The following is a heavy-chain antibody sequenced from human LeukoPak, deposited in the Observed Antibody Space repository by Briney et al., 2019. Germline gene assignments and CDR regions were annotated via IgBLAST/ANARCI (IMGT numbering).Heavy chain of an antibody. D-gene: IGHD6-19*01. Sequence: GSLRLSCAASGFTFSSYSMNWVRQAPGKGLEWVSSISSSSSYIYYADSVKGRFTISRDNAKNSLYLQMNSLRAEDTAVYYCARDSSSGWYSFDYWGQGTLVTVSS. CDR3: ARDSSSGWYSFDY. V-gene: IGHV3-21*01. J-gene: IGHJ4*02. CDR1: GFTFSSYS. CDR2: ISSSSSYI.